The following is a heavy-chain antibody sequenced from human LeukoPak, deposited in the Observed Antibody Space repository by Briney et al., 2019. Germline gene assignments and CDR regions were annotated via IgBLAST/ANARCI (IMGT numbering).Heavy chain of an antibody. Sequence: SETLSLTCTVSGYSISSGYYWGWIRQPPGKGLEWIGSIYHSGSTNYNPSLKSRVTISVDKSKNQFSLKLSSVTAADTAVYYCASSSLYAFDIWGQGTMVTVSS. CDR2: IYHSGST. D-gene: IGHD6-6*01. J-gene: IGHJ3*02. V-gene: IGHV4-38-2*02. CDR1: GYSISSGYY. CDR3: ASSSLYAFDI.